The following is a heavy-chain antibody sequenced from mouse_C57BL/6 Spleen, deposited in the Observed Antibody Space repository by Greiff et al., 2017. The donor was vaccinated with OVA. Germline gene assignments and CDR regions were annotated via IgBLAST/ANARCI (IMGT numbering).Heavy chain of an antibody. J-gene: IGHJ3*01. D-gene: IGHD1-1*01. Sequence: EVMLVESGGGLVQPGGSMKLSCAASGFTFSDAWMDWVRQSPEKGLEWVAEIRNKANNHATYYAESVKGRFTISRDDSKSSVYLQMNSLRAEDTGIYYCTYYYGSSEAWFAYWGQGTLVTVSA. V-gene: IGHV6-6*01. CDR2: IRNKANNHAT. CDR1: GFTFSDAW. CDR3: TYYYGSSEAWFAY.